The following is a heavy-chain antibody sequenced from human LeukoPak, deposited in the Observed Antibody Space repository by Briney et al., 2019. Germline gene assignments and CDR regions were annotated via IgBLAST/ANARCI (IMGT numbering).Heavy chain of an antibody. CDR2: IRSKANSYAT. CDR1: GFTFSGSA. CDR3: KVYYDILTGYYRGDY. J-gene: IGHJ4*02. V-gene: IGHV3-73*01. D-gene: IGHD3-9*01. Sequence: PGGSLRLSCAASGFTFSGSAMHWVRQASGKGLEWVGRIRSKANSYATAYAASVKGRFTISRDDSKNTAYLQMNSLKTEDTAAYYCKVYYDILTGYYRGDYWGQGTLVTVSS.